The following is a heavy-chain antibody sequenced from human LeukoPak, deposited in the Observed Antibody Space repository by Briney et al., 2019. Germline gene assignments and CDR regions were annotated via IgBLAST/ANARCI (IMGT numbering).Heavy chain of an antibody. J-gene: IGHJ6*02. CDR3: ASRTTVTTSDYYYYGMDV. Sequence: SETLSLTCTVSGGSISSGGYYWSWIRQHPGKGLEWIGYIYYSGSTYYNPSLKSRVTISVDTSKNQFSLKLSSVTAADTAVYYCASRTTVTTSDYYYYGMDVWGQGTTVTVSS. CDR1: GGSISSGGYY. D-gene: IGHD4-17*01. V-gene: IGHV4-31*03. CDR2: IYYSGST.